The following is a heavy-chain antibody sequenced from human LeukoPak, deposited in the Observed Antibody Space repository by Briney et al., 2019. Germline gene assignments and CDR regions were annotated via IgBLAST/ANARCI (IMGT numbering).Heavy chain of an antibody. D-gene: IGHD6-13*01. Sequence: GASVKVSCKASGGTFSSYAISWVRQAPGQGLEWMGGIIPIFGTANYAQKFQGRVTITADKSTSTAYMELSSLRSEDTAVYYCARDTSSSSWYRYWFDPWGQGTLVTVSS. J-gene: IGHJ5*02. CDR1: GGTFSSYA. CDR3: ARDTSSSSWYRYWFDP. CDR2: IIPIFGTA. V-gene: IGHV1-69*06.